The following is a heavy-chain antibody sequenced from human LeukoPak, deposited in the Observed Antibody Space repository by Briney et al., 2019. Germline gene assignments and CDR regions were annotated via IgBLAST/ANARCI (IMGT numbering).Heavy chain of an antibody. Sequence: GGSLRLSCVASGFTFSSYAMSWVRQAPGKGLEWVSGISGSGGSTYYADSVKGRFTISRDNSKNTLYLQMNSLRAEDTAIYYCAKDRYCSSNSCHSYYYGLDVWGQGTTVTVSS. CDR2: ISGSGGST. D-gene: IGHD2-2*01. CDR1: GFTFSSYA. J-gene: IGHJ6*02. CDR3: AKDRYCSSNSCHSYYYGLDV. V-gene: IGHV3-23*01.